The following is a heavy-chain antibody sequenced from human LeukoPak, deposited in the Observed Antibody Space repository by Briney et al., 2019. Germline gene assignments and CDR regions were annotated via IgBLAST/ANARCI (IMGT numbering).Heavy chain of an antibody. D-gene: IGHD5-24*01. Sequence: GGSLRLSCVASGFTFSNYWMNWVRQAPEKGLEWVANIKEDGSEKYYVDSVKGRFTISRDNAENSLYLQMNSLRAEDTAVYYCVREGKWEMTTTTGSFDYWGQGTLVTVSS. CDR2: IKEDGSEK. CDR1: GFTFSNYW. J-gene: IGHJ4*02. CDR3: VREGKWEMTTTTGSFDY. V-gene: IGHV3-7*01.